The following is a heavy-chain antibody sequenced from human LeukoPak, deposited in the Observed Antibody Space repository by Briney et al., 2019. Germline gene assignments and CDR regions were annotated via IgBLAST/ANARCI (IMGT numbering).Heavy chain of an antibody. D-gene: IGHD3-10*01. J-gene: IGHJ4*02. CDR2: IYHSGST. CDR1: GGSISSGGYS. CDR3: ARGKAGSYGDYFDY. V-gene: IGHV4-30-2*01. Sequence: SETLSLTCAVSGGSISSGGYSWSWIRPPPGKDLEWIGYIYHSGSTYYNPSLKSRVTISVDRSKNQFSQKLSSVTAADTAVYYCARGKAGSYGDYFDYWGQGTLVTVSS.